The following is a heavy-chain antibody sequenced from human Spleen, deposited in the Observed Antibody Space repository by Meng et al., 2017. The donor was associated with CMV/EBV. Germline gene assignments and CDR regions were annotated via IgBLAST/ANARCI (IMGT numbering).Heavy chain of an antibody. CDR2: IYWNHDK. CDR1: GFSLSTSGVG. V-gene: IGHV2-5*01. D-gene: IGHD3-3*01. J-gene: IGHJ4*02. Sequence: SGPTLVKPTQTLTLTCTFSGFSLSTSGVGVGWIRQPPGKALEWLALIYWNHDKRYSPSLKSRLTITKDTSKNQVVLTMTNMDPVDTPTYYCAHSPMGFLELLYWGQGTLVTVSS. CDR3: AHSPMGFLELLY.